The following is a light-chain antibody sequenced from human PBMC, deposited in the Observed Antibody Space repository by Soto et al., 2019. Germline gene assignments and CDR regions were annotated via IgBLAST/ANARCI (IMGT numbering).Light chain of an antibody. CDR3: QSYDSSNAV. J-gene: IGLJ7*01. V-gene: IGLV6-57*01. CDR2: EDN. Sequence: FMLTQPHSVSESPGKTVTISCTRSSGSIASNYVQLYQQRPGSSPTTVIYEDNQRPSGVPDRFSGSIDSSSNSASLTISGLKTEDAADYYCQSYDSSNAVFGGGTQLTGL. CDR1: SGSIASNY.